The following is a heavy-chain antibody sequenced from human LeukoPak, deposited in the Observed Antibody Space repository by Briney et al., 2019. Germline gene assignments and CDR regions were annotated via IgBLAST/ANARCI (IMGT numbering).Heavy chain of an antibody. CDR1: GGSFTDYY. CDR3: ARVRISMVRVEVFAY. Sequence: PSETLSLTCDVPGGSFTDYYWTWIRQSPGKGLEWIGDAHCSGSSNYNPSLESRVTILVDKSKDQFSLKRNSVTAADTAVYYCARVRISMVRVEVFAYWGLGSLVTVSS. D-gene: IGHD3-10*01. CDR2: AHCSGSS. V-gene: IGHV4-34*01. J-gene: IGHJ4*02.